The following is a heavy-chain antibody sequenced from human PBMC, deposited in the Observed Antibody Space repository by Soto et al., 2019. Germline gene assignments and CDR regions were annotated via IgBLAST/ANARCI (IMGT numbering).Heavy chain of an antibody. J-gene: IGHJ3*02. CDR3: ARTSRGGLMVTTREDAFDI. CDR1: GYSISSSNW. Sequence: SETLSLTCAVSGYSISSSNWWGWIRQPPGKGLEWIGYIYYSGSTYYNPSLKSRVTMSVGTSKNQFSLKLSSVTAVDTAVYYCARTSRGGLMVTTREDAFDIWGQGTMVTVSS. D-gene: IGHD4-17*01. V-gene: IGHV4-28*01. CDR2: IYYSGST.